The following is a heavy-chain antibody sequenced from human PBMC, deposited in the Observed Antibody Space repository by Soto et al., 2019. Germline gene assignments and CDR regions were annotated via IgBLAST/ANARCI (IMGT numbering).Heavy chain of an antibody. D-gene: IGHD6-19*01. V-gene: IGHV3-74*01. Sequence: EVQLVESGGGLVQPGGSLRLSCAASGFTFSSYWMYWVRQAPGKGLVWVSRTNSDGSDTSYADSVKGQFTISRDNAKNTLYLQMNSLRAEDTAVYYCARDRGWSLFDYWGQGTLVTVSS. CDR3: ARDRGWSLFDY. CDR1: GFTFSSYW. J-gene: IGHJ4*02. CDR2: TNSDGSDT.